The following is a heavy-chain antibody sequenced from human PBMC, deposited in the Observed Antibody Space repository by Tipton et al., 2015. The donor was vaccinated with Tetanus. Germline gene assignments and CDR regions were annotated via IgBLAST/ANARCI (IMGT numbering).Heavy chain of an antibody. V-gene: IGHV1-69*01. D-gene: IGHD6-6*01. J-gene: IGHJ6*02. CDR3: ARVVAARRGVNYYYYGMDV. CDR1: GGTFSSYA. CDR2: IIPIFGTA. Sequence: QLVQSGAEVKKPGSSVKVSCKASGGTFSSYAISWVRQAPGQGLEWMGGIIPIFGTANYAQKFQGRVTITADESTSTAYMELSSLRSEDTAVYYCARVVAARRGVNYYYYGMDVWGQGTTVTVSS.